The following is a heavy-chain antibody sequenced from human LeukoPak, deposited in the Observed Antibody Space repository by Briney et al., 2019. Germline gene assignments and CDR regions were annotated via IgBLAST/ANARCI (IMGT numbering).Heavy chain of an antibody. CDR1: GFTLSSYS. CDR2: ISSSSSYI. CDR3: ARDAAEDI. J-gene: IGHJ3*02. D-gene: IGHD6-25*01. Sequence: GGSLRLSCAASGFTLSSYSMNWVRQAPGKGLEWVSSISSSSSYIYYADSVKGRFTISRDNAKNSLYLQMNSLGVEDTAVYYCARDAAEDIWGQGTMVTASS. V-gene: IGHV3-21*01.